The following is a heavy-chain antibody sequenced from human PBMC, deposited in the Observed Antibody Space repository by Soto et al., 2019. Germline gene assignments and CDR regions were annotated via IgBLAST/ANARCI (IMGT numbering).Heavy chain of an antibody. V-gene: IGHV4-30-2*01. D-gene: IGHD4-17*01. CDR1: GGSISSGGYS. CDR3: ARAMPTVTTLDY. Sequence: QLQLQESGSGLVKPSQTLSLTCAVSGGSISSGGYSWSWIRQPPGKGLEWIGYIYHTGSTYYNPSLQSRVTISVARYKNQFSLKLSSVTAEDTALYYCARAMPTVTTLDYWAQGPLVTGSS. CDR2: IYHTGST. J-gene: IGHJ4*02.